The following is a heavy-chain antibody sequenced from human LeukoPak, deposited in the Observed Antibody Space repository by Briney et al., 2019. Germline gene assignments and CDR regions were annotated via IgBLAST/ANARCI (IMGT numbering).Heavy chain of an antibody. CDR2: ISAYNGNT. V-gene: IGHV1-18*01. D-gene: IGHD4-23*01. Sequence: ASVKVSCKGSGCTFTSYGISWVRQAPGQGLEWMGWISAYNGNTNYAQKLQGRVTMTTDTSTSTAYMELGSLRSDDTAVYYCARDPDYGSNSGYDYWGQGTLVTVSS. CDR3: ARDPDYGSNSGYDY. J-gene: IGHJ4*02. CDR1: GCTFTSYG.